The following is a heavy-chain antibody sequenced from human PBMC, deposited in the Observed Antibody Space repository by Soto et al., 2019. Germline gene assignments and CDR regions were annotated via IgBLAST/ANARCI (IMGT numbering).Heavy chain of an antibody. D-gene: IGHD6-19*01. J-gene: IGHJ4*02. V-gene: IGHV3-30-3*01. CDR3: ARDPYNIGWMAY. CDR2: ISDDGSKK. CDR1: SGYA. Sequence: QVQLMESGGGVVQPGRSLRLSCAASSGYAMHWVRQAPGKGLEWVAVISDDGSKKYYADSLKGRFTISRDNSKNTLYLQMNSLRAEVTAVYYCARDPYNIGWMAYWGQGTLVTVSS.